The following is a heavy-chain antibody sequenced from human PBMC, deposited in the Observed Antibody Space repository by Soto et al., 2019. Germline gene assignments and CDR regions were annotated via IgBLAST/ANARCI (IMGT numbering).Heavy chain of an antibody. Sequence: ASVKVSCKASGYTFTSYGISWVRQVPGQGLEWMGWISAYNGNTNYAQKLQGRVTMTTDTSTSTAYMELRSLRAEDTALYFCSKGIGTTRLYSMEVWGQGTTVTVSS. D-gene: IGHD1-1*01. CDR3: SKGIGTTRLYSMEV. V-gene: IGHV1-18*04. CDR2: ISAYNGNT. J-gene: IGHJ6*02. CDR1: GYTFTSYG.